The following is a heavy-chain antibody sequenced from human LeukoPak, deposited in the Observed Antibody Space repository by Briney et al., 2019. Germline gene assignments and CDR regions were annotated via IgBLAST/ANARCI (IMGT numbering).Heavy chain of an antibody. CDR3: ARVLPDYYGMDV. V-gene: IGHV1-69*04. Sequence: SVKVSCKASGGTFSSYAISWVRQAPGQGLEWMGRIIPILGIANYAQKFQGRVTITADKSTSTAYMELSSLRSEDTAVYYCARVLPDYYGMDVWGQGTTVTVSS. CDR2: IIPILGIA. J-gene: IGHJ6*02. CDR1: GGTFSSYA.